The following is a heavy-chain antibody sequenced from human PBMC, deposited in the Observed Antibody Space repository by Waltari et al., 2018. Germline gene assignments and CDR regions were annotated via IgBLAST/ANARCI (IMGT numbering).Heavy chain of an antibody. CDR1: GGSLRGYY. J-gene: IGHJ6*02. Sequence: QVHLQQWGAGLLRPSATLSLICAVYGGSLRGYYWGWLRPPPGKGLEWIGEINHSPNSNYNPSLRSRVHMSIDTSQNQFSLQLTSVTAADTGVYYCVRLEDCTGPGGNCYSGAPFAVDVWGQGTTVTVPS. CDR2: INHSPNS. D-gene: IGHD2-8*02. V-gene: IGHV4-34*01. CDR3: VRLEDCTGPGGNCYSGAPFAVDV.